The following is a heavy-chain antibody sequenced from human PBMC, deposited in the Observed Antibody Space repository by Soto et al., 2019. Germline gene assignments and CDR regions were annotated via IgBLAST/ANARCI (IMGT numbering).Heavy chain of an antibody. V-gene: IGHV1-46*01. CDR2: INPSGGTA. CDR1: GYTFSNHY. D-gene: IGHD3-22*01. J-gene: IGHJ4*02. Sequence: QVQLVQSGAEVKRPGASVKISCEASGYTFSNHYIHWVRQAPGEGVEWIGIINPSGGTASNAQKFQGRVTMTRDTSASTAYLMLSSLTSGDTAVYYCAREGSYHFDSRNDYWGQGTLVTVSS. CDR3: AREGSYHFDSRNDY.